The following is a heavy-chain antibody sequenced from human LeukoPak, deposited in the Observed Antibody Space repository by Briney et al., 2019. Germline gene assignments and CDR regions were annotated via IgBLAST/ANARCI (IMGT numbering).Heavy chain of an antibody. CDR3: ARDRGYTQDY. D-gene: IGHD5-12*01. CDR1: GFTFSSYW. V-gene: IGHV3-74*01. CDR2: IKSDGSST. Sequence: GGSLKLSCAASGFTFSSYWMHWVRQAPGKGLVWVSHIKSDGSSTSYADSVKGRFTISRDNAKNTLYLQMNSLRAEDTAVYYCARDRGYTQDYWGQGTLVTVSS. J-gene: IGHJ4*02.